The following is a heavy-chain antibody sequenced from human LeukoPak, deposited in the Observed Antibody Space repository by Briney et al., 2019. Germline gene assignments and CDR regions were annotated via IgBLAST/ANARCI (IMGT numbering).Heavy chain of an antibody. Sequence: SETLSLTCTVSGASISSGSYYWTWIRQPAGKGLEWIGRIYTGGSSNYNPSLKSRVTISVDTSKNQFSLKLSSVTAADTAVYYCARWRPYLTIDSWGQGTLVTVSS. V-gene: IGHV4-61*02. J-gene: IGHJ4*02. CDR2: IYTGGSS. CDR3: ARWRPYLTIDS. CDR1: GASISSGSYY.